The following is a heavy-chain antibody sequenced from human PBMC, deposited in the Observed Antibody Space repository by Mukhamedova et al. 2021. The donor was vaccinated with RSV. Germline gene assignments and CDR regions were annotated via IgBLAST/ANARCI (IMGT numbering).Heavy chain of an antibody. CDR2: IHYSGST. V-gene: IGHV4-39*01. Sequence: GLEWLGSIHYSGSTYYNPSLKSRVTMSVDTSKNQFSLKLNSVTAADTAVYYCARRGYCSGGSCYEWSPGFDYWGQGTLVTVSS. J-gene: IGHJ4*02. CDR3: ARRGYCSGGSCYEWSPGFDY. D-gene: IGHD2-15*01.